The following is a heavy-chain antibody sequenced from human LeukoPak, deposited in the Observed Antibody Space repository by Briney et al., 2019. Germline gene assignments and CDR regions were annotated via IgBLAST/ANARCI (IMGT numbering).Heavy chain of an antibody. CDR3: ARSVVVPAALYYYYGMDV. CDR2: ISAYNGNT. Sequence: ASVSVSSAASGYTFTSYGISWVRQAPGQGLEWMGWISAYNGNTNYAQKLQGRVTMTTDTSTSTAYMELRSLRSDDTAVYYCARSVVVPAALYYYYGMDVWGQGTTVTVSS. CDR1: GYTFTSYG. V-gene: IGHV1-18*01. D-gene: IGHD2-2*01. J-gene: IGHJ6*02.